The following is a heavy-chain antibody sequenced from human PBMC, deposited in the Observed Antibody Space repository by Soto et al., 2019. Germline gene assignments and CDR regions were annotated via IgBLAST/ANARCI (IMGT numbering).Heavy chain of an antibody. J-gene: IGHJ5*02. V-gene: IGHV5-51*01. Sequence: GESLKISCKGSGYSFTSYWIGWVRQMPGKGLEWMGIIYPGDSDTRYSPSFQGQVTISADKSISTAYLQWSSLKASDTAMYYCARNDYDFRSGYLNLADTWFDPWGQGTLVTVSS. CDR2: IYPGDSDT. D-gene: IGHD3-3*01. CDR1: GYSFTSYW. CDR3: ARNDYDFRSGYLNLADTWFDP.